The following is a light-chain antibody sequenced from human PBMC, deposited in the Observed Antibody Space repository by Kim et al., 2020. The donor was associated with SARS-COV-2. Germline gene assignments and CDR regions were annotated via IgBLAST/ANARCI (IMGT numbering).Light chain of an antibody. CDR1: KLGDKY. J-gene: IGLJ3*02. CDR2: QDS. CDR3: QAWDSSTAV. V-gene: IGLV3-1*01. Sequence: VSPGQTASITCSGDKLGDKYACWYQQKPGQSLVLVIYQDSKRPSGIPERFSGSNSGNTATLTISGTQAMDEADYYCQAWDSSTAVFGGGTQLTVL.